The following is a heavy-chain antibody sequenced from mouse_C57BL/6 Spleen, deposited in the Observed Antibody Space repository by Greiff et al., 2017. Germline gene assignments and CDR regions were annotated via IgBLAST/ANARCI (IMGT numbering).Heavy chain of an antibody. Sequence: VQLQQSGAELVRPGASVKLSCTASGFNIKDDDMNWVKQRTEQGLEWIGWIDPVNGDTEYASKFQGKATITADTSSSTAYLQLSCLTSEDTAVYYCTTSYDYGPIDYWGQGTSVTVSS. CDR1: GFNIKDDD. J-gene: IGHJ4*01. V-gene: IGHV14-4*01. CDR2: IDPVNGDT. D-gene: IGHD2-4*01. CDR3: TTSYDYGPIDY.